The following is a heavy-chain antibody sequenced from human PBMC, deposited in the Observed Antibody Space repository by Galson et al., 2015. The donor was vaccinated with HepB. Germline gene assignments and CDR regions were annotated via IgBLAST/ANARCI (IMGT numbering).Heavy chain of an antibody. J-gene: IGHJ4*02. V-gene: IGHV3-30-3*01. CDR1: GFTFSSYA. CDR3: ARDGGSYYFDY. D-gene: IGHD1-26*01. Sequence: SLRLSCAASGFTFSSYAMHWVRQAPGKGLEWVAVVSYDGSNKYYADSVKGRFTISRDNSKNTLYLQMNSLRAEDTAVYYCARDGGSYYFDYWGQGTLVTVSS. CDR2: VSYDGSNK.